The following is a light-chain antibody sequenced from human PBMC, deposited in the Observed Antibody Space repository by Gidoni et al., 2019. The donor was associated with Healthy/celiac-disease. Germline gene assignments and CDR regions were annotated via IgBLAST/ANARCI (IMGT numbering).Light chain of an antibody. J-gene: IGLJ2*01. CDR1: KLGDKY. Sequence: SYELTHPPSVSVSPGQTASITCSGDKLGDKYACWYQQKPGQSPVLVIYQDSKRPSGIPERVSGSNAGNTATLTISGTQAMDEADYYCQAWDSSTAAFGGGTKLTVL. V-gene: IGLV3-1*01. CDR2: QDS. CDR3: QAWDSSTAA.